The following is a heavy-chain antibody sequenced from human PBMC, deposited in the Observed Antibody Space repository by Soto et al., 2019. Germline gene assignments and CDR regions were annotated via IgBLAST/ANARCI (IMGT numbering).Heavy chain of an antibody. D-gene: IGHD6-13*01. V-gene: IGHV1-18*01. Sequence: ASVKVSCKAAGYTFTSYGFGWVRQAPGQGLEWMGWISTYNGDTHYAQNLQGRVTMTTDTSTSTAYMELRSLRSNDTAVYYCARSNGIAAAGPPFDYWGQGTLVTVSS. CDR3: ARSNGIAAAGPPFDY. CDR1: GYTFTSYG. CDR2: ISTYNGDT. J-gene: IGHJ4*02.